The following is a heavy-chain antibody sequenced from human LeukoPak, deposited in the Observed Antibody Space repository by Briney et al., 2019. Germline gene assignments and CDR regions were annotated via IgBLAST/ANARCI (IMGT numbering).Heavy chain of an antibody. V-gene: IGHV3-30*02. CDR1: GFTFSSYA. CDR2: IRYDGSNK. J-gene: IGHJ4*02. CDR3: ARRYFDY. Sequence: GGSLRLSCAASGFTFSSYAMSWVRQAPGKGLEWVIFIRYDGSNKYHADSVKGRFTISRDNSKNTMYLQMNSLRVEDTAVYYCARRYFDYWGQGTLVTVSS.